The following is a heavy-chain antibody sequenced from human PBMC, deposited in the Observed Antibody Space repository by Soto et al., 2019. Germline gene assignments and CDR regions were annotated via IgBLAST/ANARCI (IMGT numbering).Heavy chain of an antibody. CDR3: AKDGDYCSSTSCDLYYFDY. CDR2: ISGSGGST. Sequence: GGSLRLSCAASGFTFSSYAMSWVRQAPGKGLEWVSAISGSGGSTYYADSVKGRFTISRDNSKNTLCLQMNSLRAEDTAVYYCAKDGDYCSSTSCDLYYFDYWGQGTLVTVSS. D-gene: IGHD2-2*01. J-gene: IGHJ4*02. CDR1: GFTFSSYA. V-gene: IGHV3-23*01.